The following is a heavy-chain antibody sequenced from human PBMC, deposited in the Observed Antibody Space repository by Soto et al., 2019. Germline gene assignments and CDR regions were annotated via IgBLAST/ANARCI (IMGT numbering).Heavy chain of an antibody. V-gene: IGHV1-3*01. J-gene: IGHJ1*01. CDR2: INAGNGNT. Sequence: ASVKVSCKASGYTFTSYAMHWVRHAPGQRIEWMAWINAGNGNTKYSQKFQGRVTITRDTSASTAYMELSSLRSEDTAVYYCAIDRQKTYYDILTGYYLVPNPGYWGQGPLVTVSS. D-gene: IGHD3-9*01. CDR1: GYTFTSYA. CDR3: AIDRQKTYYDILTGYYLVPNPGY.